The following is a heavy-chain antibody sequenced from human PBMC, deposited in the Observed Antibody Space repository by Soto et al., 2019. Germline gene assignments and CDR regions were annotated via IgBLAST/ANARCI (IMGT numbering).Heavy chain of an antibody. J-gene: IGHJ4*02. CDR2: IYYSGAT. Sequence: QVQLQESGPGLVKPSQTLSLTCTVSGDSMGSGGHYYNWIRLLPGKALEWIGYIYYSGATHYNPSLRGRVSKSIDTPNNLFSLRLISVTSPDTDLYLCASDKDLEPTVWGYWGQGTPVTVSS. CDR1: GDSMGSGGHY. V-gene: IGHV4-31*03. CDR3: ASDKDLEPTVWGY. D-gene: IGHD7-27*01.